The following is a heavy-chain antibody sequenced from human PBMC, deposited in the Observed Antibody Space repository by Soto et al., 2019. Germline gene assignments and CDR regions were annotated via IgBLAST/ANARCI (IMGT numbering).Heavy chain of an antibody. V-gene: IGHV1-46*03. CDR1: GYTFTSYY. CDR3: ARWGSYGSWSYHLAFDY. J-gene: IGHJ4*02. CDR2: INPRGGST. Sequence: QVQLVQSGAEVKKPGASVKVSCKASGYTFTSYYMHSVRQAPGQGLEWMGIINPRGGSTSYAQKFQGRVTMTRDTSTSTVYMELSSLRAEDTAVYYCARWGSYGSWSYHLAFDYWGQGTLVTVSS. D-gene: IGHD3-10*01.